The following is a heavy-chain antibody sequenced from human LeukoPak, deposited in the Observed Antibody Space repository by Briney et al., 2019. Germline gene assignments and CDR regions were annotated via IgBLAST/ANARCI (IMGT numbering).Heavy chain of an antibody. D-gene: IGHD1-26*01. CDR1: GYTFTSYY. J-gene: IGHJ5*02. V-gene: IGHV1-46*01. Sequence: ASVKVSCKASGYTFTSYYMHWVRQAPGQGLEWMGIIYPSGGSTSYAQKFQGRVTMTRDMSTSTVYMELSSLRSEDTAVYYCARVGGSYIHWFDPWGQGTLVTVSS. CDR2: IYPSGGST. CDR3: ARVGGSYIHWFDP.